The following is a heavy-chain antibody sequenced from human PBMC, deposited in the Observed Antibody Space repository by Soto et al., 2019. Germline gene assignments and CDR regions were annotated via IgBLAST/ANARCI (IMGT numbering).Heavy chain of an antibody. CDR1: GGTFSSYA. V-gene: IGHV1-69*01. Sequence: QVQLVQSGAEVKKPGSSVKVSCKASGGTFSSYAISWVRQAPGQGLEWMGGIIPIFGTANYAQKFQGRVTITADEATSTAYMELSSLRSEDTAVYYCAGEGSGWTYYYYYGMDVWGQGTTVTVSS. J-gene: IGHJ6*02. CDR3: AGEGSGWTYYYYYGMDV. D-gene: IGHD6-19*01. CDR2: IIPIFGTA.